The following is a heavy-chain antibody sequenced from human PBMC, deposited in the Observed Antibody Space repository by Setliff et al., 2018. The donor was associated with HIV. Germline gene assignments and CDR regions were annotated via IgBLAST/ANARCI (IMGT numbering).Heavy chain of an antibody. CDR1: GGSISSYY. CDR2: IYYSGST. V-gene: IGHV4-59*12. Sequence: PSETLSLTCTVSGGSISSYYWSWIRQPPGKGLEWIGYIYYSGSTNYNPSLKGRVTMSVDTSKSQFSLNLSSVTAADTAVYYCARDRMPMASWVPDKWGQGTLVTVSS. D-gene: IGHD2-2*01. CDR3: ARDRMPMASWVPDK. J-gene: IGHJ4*02.